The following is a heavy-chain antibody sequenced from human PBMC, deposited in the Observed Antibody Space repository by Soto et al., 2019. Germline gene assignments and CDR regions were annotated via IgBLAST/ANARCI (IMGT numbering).Heavy chain of an antibody. CDR1: GFTFSSYA. D-gene: IGHD6-13*01. CDR3: TRDASRDSSARGWFDP. Sequence: GGSLRLSCAASGFTFSSYAMSWVRQAPGKGLEWVSGISLSGGNTYYADSVKGRFTISRDNSKNTLYLQMNNLRAEDTAVYYCTRDASRDSSARGWFDPWGPGTLVTVSS. CDR2: ISLSGGNT. V-gene: IGHV3-23*01. J-gene: IGHJ5*02.